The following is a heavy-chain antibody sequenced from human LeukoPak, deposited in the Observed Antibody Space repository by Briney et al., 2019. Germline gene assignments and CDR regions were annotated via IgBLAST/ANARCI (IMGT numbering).Heavy chain of an antibody. D-gene: IGHD6-13*01. Sequence: MPSETLSLTCTVSSGSIRNYYWSWIRQPPGKGLERIGYSHYTWTTNYNPSLKSRVTLSLDTSKNQLSLKLNSVTAADAAVYYCAAQHQLVNTFDIWGQGTIISVSS. CDR3: AAQHQLVNTFDI. CDR2: SHYTWTT. J-gene: IGHJ3*02. V-gene: IGHV4-59*01. CDR1: SGSIRNYY.